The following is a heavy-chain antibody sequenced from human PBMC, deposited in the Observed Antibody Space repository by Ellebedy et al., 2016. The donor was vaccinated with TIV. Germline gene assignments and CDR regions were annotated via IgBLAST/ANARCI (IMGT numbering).Heavy chain of an antibody. CDR1: GFTFNIYG. CDR3: AKGPSRGAAAAKY. Sequence: GESLKISXAGSGFTFNIYGMHWVRQAPGKGLEWVAVISYDGSNKYYADSVKGRFTISRDNSKNTVYLQMNSLRGEDTAVYYCAKGPSRGAAAAKYWGQGTLVTVSP. J-gene: IGHJ4*02. CDR2: ISYDGSNK. D-gene: IGHD6-13*01. V-gene: IGHV3-30*18.